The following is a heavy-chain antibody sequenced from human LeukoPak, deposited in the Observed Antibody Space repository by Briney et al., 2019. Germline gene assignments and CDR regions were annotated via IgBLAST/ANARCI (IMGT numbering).Heavy chain of an antibody. CDR3: ARDNGYYDSSGYLARFDY. Sequence: GGSLRLSCAASGFTFCSYEMNWVRQAPGKGLEWVSYISSSGSTIYYADSVKGRFTISRDTAKNSLYLQMNSLRAEDTAVYYCARDNGYYDSSGYLARFDYWGQGTLVTVSS. J-gene: IGHJ4*02. CDR2: ISSSGSTI. V-gene: IGHV3-48*03. D-gene: IGHD3-22*01. CDR1: GFTFCSYE.